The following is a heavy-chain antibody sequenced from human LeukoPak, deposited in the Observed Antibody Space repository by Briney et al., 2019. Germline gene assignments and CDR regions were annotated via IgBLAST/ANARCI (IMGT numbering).Heavy chain of an antibody. Sequence: SETLSLTCTVSGGSISSYYWSRIRQPPGKGLEWIGYIYYSGSTNYNPSLKSRVTISIDTSKNQVSLKLSSVTDADTAVYYCARDTRVQKWFGESIKTTTYYFDYWGQGALVTVSS. CDR3: ARDTRVQKWFGESIKTTTYYFDY. D-gene: IGHD3-10*01. CDR1: GGSISSYY. J-gene: IGHJ4*02. CDR2: IYYSGST. V-gene: IGHV4-59*12.